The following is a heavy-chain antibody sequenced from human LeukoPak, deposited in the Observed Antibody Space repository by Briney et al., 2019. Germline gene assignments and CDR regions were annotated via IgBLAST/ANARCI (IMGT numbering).Heavy chain of an antibody. J-gene: IGHJ4*02. V-gene: IGHV3-21*04. Sequence: GGSLRLSCEASGFTFTTYSMTWVRQAPGKGLEWVSIISSGSSAIFSADALKGRFTISRDNSKNTLYLQMNSLRPEDTAIYYCAKLFESGTYNNFFHYWGQGTLVTVFS. CDR3: AKLFESGTYNNFFHY. CDR1: GFTFTTYS. CDR2: ISSGSSAI. D-gene: IGHD3-10*01.